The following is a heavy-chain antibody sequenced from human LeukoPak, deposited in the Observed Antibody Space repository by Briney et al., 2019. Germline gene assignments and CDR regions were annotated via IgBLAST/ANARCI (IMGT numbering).Heavy chain of an antibody. CDR3: ARDVYCSSTSCYPTTT. D-gene: IGHD2-2*01. CDR2: IIPIFGTA. CDR1: GGTFSSYA. J-gene: IGHJ1*01. Sequence: SVKVSCKASGGTFSSYAISWVRQAPGQGLEWMGGIIPIFGTANYARKFQGRVTITADESTSTAYMELSSLRSEDTAVYYCARDVYCSSTSCYPTTTWGQGTLVTVSS. V-gene: IGHV1-69*13.